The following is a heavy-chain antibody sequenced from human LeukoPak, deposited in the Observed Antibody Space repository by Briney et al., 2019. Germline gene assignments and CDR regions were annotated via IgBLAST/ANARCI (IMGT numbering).Heavy chain of an antibody. Sequence: GGSLRLSCAASGFTFSSYGMHWIRQAPGKGLEWVSYISSSGSTIYYANSVKGRFTISRDNAKNSLYLQMNSLRAEDTAVYYCARGFHYYDSSGYPDYWGQGTLVTVSS. J-gene: IGHJ4*02. V-gene: IGHV3-48*04. CDR1: GFTFSSYG. CDR3: ARGFHYYDSSGYPDY. D-gene: IGHD3-22*01. CDR2: ISSSGSTI.